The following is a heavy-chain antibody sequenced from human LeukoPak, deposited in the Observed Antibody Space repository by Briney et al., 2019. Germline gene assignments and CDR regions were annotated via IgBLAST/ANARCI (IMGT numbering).Heavy chain of an antibody. D-gene: IGHD1-26*01. V-gene: IGHV1-2*06. CDR3: AIDDSGSNYH. J-gene: IGHJ5*02. CDR1: AYTLTVSS. Sequence: ASVKVSCNSSAYTLTVSSLHMIRQAPGQGLEWMGLIHPNTGDTYFAQKFRGRVTMTRDTSISTAYMELNRLTSDDTAVYYCAIDDSGSNYHWAQGTLVTISS. CDR2: IHPNTGDT.